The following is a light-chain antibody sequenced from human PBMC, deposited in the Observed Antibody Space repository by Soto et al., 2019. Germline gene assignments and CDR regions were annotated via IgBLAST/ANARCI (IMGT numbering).Light chain of an antibody. CDR2: AAS. CDR3: QQYRSYPLS. CDR1: QSISSY. V-gene: IGKV1-39*01. J-gene: IGKJ4*01. Sequence: MTQSPATLSVSPGERATITCRASQSISSYLNWYQQKPGKAPKLLIYAASSLQSGVPSNFSGSGSGTEFTLTISSLQPEDFATYYCQQYRSYPLSFGGGTKVDI.